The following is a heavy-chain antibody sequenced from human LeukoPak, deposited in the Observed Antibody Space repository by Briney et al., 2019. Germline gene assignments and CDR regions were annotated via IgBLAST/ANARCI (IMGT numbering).Heavy chain of an antibody. CDR3: ARPRRGCSYGYDY. J-gene: IGHJ4*02. D-gene: IGHD5-18*01. CDR2: IYYSGST. Sequence: KPSETLSLTCTVSGGSISSYYWSWIRQPPGKGLEWIGYIYYSGSTNYNPSLKSRVTISVDTSKNQFSLKLSSVTAADTAVYYCARPRRGCSYGYDYWGQGTLVTVSS. CDR1: GGSISSYY. V-gene: IGHV4-59*01.